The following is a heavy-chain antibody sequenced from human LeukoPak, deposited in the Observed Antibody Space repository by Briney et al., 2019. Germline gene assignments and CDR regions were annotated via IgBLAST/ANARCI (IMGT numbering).Heavy chain of an antibody. D-gene: IGHD3-22*01. Sequence: PGGSLRLSCAASGFIFSSYAIHWIRQAPVKGLEWVAVISSDGGAKYYADSAKGRFTIYRDNSKNTMYLQMNSLGVEDTALYYCVRESSYSDSSGQNAVGGFDYWGQGTLLTVSS. J-gene: IGHJ4*02. CDR2: ISSDGGAK. CDR3: VRESSYSDSSGQNAVGGFDY. CDR1: GFIFSSYA. V-gene: IGHV3-30*04.